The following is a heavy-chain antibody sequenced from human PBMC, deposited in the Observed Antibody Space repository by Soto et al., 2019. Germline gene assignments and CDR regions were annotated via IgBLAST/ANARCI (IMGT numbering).Heavy chain of an antibody. Sequence: SETLSLTCTVSGGSVSSSSYYWGWIRQPPGKGLEWIGSIYYSGSTYYNPSLKSRVTISVDTSKNQFSLKLSSVTAADTAVYYCARQLVLVYSSGSYDYWGQGTLVTVSS. CDR3: ARQLVLVYSSGSYDY. CDR2: IYYSGST. CDR1: GGSVSSSSYY. V-gene: IGHV4-39*01. J-gene: IGHJ4*02. D-gene: IGHD6-19*01.